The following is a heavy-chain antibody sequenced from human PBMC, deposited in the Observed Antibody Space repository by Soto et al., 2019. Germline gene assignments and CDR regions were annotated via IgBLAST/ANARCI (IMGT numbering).Heavy chain of an antibody. V-gene: IGHV3-33*01. Sequence: SLRLSCAASGFTFSSYGMHWVRQAPGKGLEWVAVIWYDGSNKYYADSVKGRFTISRDNSKNTLYLQMNSLRAEDTAVYYCARDCSGGSCYSGDYYGMDVWGQGTTVTVSS. CDR2: IWYDGSNK. CDR1: GFTFSSYG. J-gene: IGHJ6*02. D-gene: IGHD2-15*01. CDR3: ARDCSGGSCYSGDYYGMDV.